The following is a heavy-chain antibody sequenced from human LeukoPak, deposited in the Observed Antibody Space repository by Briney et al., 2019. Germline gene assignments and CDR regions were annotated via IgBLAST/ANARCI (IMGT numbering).Heavy chain of an antibody. J-gene: IGHJ4*02. CDR2: INTNTGNP. D-gene: IGHD3-22*01. CDR1: GYTFTNYT. Sequence: ASVKVSCKASGYTFTNYTLNWVRQAPGQGLEWMGWINTNTGNPTYAQGFTGRFVFSLDTSVSTAYLQISSLKADDTAMYYCARGDYETHGYQTRWGQGTLVTVSS. V-gene: IGHV7-4-1*02. CDR3: ARGDYETHGYQTR.